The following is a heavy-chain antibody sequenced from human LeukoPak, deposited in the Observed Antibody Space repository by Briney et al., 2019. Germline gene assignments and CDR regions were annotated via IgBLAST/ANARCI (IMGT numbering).Heavy chain of an antibody. V-gene: IGHV3-48*04. J-gene: IGHJ4*02. CDR3: ARDRGDYYDSSGLYFDY. CDR2: ISSSSSTI. Sequence: GGSLRLSCAASGFTFSSYSMNWVRQAPGKGLEWVSYISSSSSTIYYADSVKGRFTISRDNAKNSLYLQMNSLRAEDTAVYYCARDRGDYYDSSGLYFDYWGQGTLVTVSS. D-gene: IGHD3-22*01. CDR1: GFTFSSYS.